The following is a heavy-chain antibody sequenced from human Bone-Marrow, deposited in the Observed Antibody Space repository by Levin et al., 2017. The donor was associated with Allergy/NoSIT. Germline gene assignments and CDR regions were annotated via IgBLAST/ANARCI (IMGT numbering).Heavy chain of an antibody. V-gene: IGHV3-30*03. CDR3: ARPAEWWKVPPHY. J-gene: IGHJ4*02. Sequence: PGGSLRLSCSASGFTFISYGMSWVRQAPGKGLEWVAVISYDGTYKYYSDSVKGRFTISRDNSRKILSLQMDHLTKEDTAVYYCARPAEWWKVPPHYWGRGTLVTVSS. CDR1: GFTFISYG. CDR2: ISYDGTYK. D-gene: IGHD2-8*01.